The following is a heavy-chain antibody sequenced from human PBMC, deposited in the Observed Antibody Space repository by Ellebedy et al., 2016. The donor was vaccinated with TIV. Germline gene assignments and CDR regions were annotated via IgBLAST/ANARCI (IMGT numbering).Heavy chain of an antibody. V-gene: IGHV3-23*01. CDR1: GFTFSTYA. J-gene: IGHJ4*02. Sequence: GGSLRLSCAASGFTFSTYAMSWVRQAPGKGLEWVSSLSVRGDTTYYADSVRGRFTISRDNSKNTLYLQMNSLRAEDTAVYYCARDTDSSSWYYFDYWGQGTLVTVSS. D-gene: IGHD6-13*01. CDR2: LSVRGDTT. CDR3: ARDTDSSSWYYFDY.